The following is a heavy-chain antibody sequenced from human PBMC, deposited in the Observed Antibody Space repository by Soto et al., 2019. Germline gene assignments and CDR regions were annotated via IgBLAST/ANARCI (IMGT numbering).Heavy chain of an antibody. CDR1: GYIFVNYG. CDR2: ISPYSGNT. Sequence: QVQLVQSGDEVRKPGSSVKVSCKASGYIFVNYGIAWVRQAPGQGLEWMGWISPYSGNTHHASKVQGRLTMTTDTSTGTAYMDLGPRPSADPAVYSWAMVDNNVTPTPPDVWGAGTPVTFSS. D-gene: IGHD5-12*01. CDR3: AMVDNNVTPTPPDV. V-gene: IGHV1-18*01. J-gene: IGHJ6*02.